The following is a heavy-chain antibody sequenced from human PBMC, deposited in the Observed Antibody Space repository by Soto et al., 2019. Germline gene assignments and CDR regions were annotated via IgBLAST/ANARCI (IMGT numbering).Heavy chain of an antibody. CDR1: GFTFTGFG. D-gene: IGHD3-22*01. Sequence: EGQLLESGGGSVRPGGSLRLSCAASGFTFTGFGMHWVRQAPGKGLEWLAALSGSVNSKYYAESVKGRFTISRDNSRDPLFLEMDSLRVEDSAVYFCAKPIVRGWTYCQASAYDVWGQGTIVTVSS. J-gene: IGHJ3*01. V-gene: IGHV3-23*01. CDR3: AKPIVRGWTYCQASAYDV. CDR2: LSGSVNSK.